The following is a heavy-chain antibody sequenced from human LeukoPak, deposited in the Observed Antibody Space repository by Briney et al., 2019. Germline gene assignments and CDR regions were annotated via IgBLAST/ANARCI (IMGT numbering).Heavy chain of an antibody. D-gene: IGHD3-16*02. J-gene: IGHJ3*02. V-gene: IGHV4-59*01. Sequence: SETLSLTCSVSGGSIIAFYWSWIRQPPGKGLEWIGYIFYSGSTNYTPSLKSRVTMSVDTSKNQFSLKLSSVTAADTAVYYCARGHMITFGGVIVIGGRVYAFDIWGQGTMVTVSS. CDR1: GGSIIAFY. CDR3: ARGHMITFGGVIVIGGRVYAFDI. CDR2: IFYSGST.